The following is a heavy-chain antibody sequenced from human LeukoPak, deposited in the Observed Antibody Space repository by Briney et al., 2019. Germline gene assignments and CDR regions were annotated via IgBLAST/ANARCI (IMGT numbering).Heavy chain of an antibody. J-gene: IGHJ4*02. CDR3: AKGVTPVISLQFFDY. Sequence: PGGSLRLSCAASGFTFSSYGMNWVRQAPGKGLEWVSSISGSGLDTYYADSVKGRFTISRDKSKNTLYLQMNSLRAEDTAVYYCAKGVTPVISLQFFDYWGQGTLITVSS. D-gene: IGHD4-17*01. V-gene: IGHV3-23*01. CDR1: GFTFSSYG. CDR2: ISGSGLDT.